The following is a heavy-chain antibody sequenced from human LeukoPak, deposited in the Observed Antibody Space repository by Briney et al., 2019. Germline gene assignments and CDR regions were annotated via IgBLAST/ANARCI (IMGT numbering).Heavy chain of an antibody. CDR1: GYTFTSYG. CDR3: ARDYGGNREVYYFDY. D-gene: IGHD4-23*01. J-gene: IGHJ4*02. Sequence: ASVKVSCKASGYTFTSYGISWVRQAPGQGLEWMGWISAYNGNTNYAQKLQGRVTMATDTSTSTAYMELRSLRSDDTAVYYCARDYGGNREVYYFDYWGQGTLVTVSS. V-gene: IGHV1-18*01. CDR2: ISAYNGNT.